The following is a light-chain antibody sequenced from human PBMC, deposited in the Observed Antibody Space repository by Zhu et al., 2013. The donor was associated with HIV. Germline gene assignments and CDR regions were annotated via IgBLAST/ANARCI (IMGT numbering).Light chain of an antibody. CDR3: QQYGTSPLI. V-gene: IGKV3-20*01. Sequence: DIVLTQSPGTLSLSPGERATLSCRASQSVGLNYLAWYQQKPGQAPRLLVYGASSRATGIPDRFSGSGSGTDFTLTITRLEPEDFAVYYCQQYGTSPLIFGPGTKVEIK. CDR1: QSVGLNY. CDR2: GAS. J-gene: IGKJ3*01.